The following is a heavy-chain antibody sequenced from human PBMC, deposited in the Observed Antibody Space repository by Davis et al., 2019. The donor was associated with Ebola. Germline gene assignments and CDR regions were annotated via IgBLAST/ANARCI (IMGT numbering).Heavy chain of an antibody. CDR2: IYYSGST. CDR1: GGPISSYY. D-gene: IGHD3-3*01. V-gene: IGHV4-59*08. CDR3: ARHDYDFWSGYYLGY. Sequence: SETLSLTCTVSGGPISSYYWSWIRQPPGKGLEWIGYIYYSGSTNYNPSLKSRVTISVDTSKNQFSLKLSSVTAADTAVYYCARHDYDFWSGYYLGYWGQGTLVTVSS. J-gene: IGHJ4*02.